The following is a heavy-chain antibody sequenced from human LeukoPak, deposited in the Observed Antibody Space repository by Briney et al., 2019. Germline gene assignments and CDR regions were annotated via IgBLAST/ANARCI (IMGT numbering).Heavy chain of an antibody. D-gene: IGHD3-3*01. V-gene: IGHV4-30-4*08. CDR1: GGSISSGDYY. CDR2: IYYSGST. CDR3: AREEWRLFDY. Sequence: SETLSLTXTVSGGSISSGDYYWSWIRQPPGKGLEWIGYIYYSGSTYYNPSLKSRVTISVDTSKNQFSLKLSSVTAADTAVYYCAREEWRLFDYWGQRTLVTVSS. J-gene: IGHJ4*02.